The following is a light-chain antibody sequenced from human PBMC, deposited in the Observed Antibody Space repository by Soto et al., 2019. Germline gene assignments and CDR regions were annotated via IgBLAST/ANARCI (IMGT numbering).Light chain of an antibody. CDR3: GAWDSSLTSVL. Sequence: QSVLTQPPSVSAAPGQRVTISCSGSTSNIGSNYVSWYQQLPGTAPKLLIYYNNERPSGIPDRFSGSKSGTSATLGITGLQTGDEADYYCGAWDSSLTSVLFGGGTKLTVL. J-gene: IGLJ2*01. V-gene: IGLV1-51*01. CDR1: TSNIGSNY. CDR2: YNN.